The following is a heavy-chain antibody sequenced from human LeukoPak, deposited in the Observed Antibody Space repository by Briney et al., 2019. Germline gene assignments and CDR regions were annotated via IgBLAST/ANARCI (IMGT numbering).Heavy chain of an antibody. Sequence: TSETLSLTCTVSGGSISSSSYYWSWIRQPPGKGLEWIGEINHSGSTNYNPSLKSRVTISVDTSKNQFSLKLSSVTAADTAVYYCARVLRSYYYGSGSLGDWFDPWGQGTLVTVSS. V-gene: IGHV4-39*07. D-gene: IGHD3-10*01. CDR1: GGSISSSSYY. J-gene: IGHJ5*02. CDR2: INHSGST. CDR3: ARVLRSYYYGSGSLGDWFDP.